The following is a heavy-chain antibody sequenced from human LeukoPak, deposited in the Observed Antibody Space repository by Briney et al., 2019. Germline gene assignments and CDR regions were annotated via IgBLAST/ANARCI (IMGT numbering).Heavy chain of an antibody. J-gene: IGHJ3*02. CDR2: ISGSGGST. Sequence: PGGSLRLSCAASGFTFSSHAMSWVRQAPGKGLEWVSAISGSGGSTYYADSVKGRFTISRDNSKNTLYLQMNSLRAEDTAVYYCAKVQRTTVGMRAYAFDIWGQGTMVTVSS. D-gene: IGHD4-17*01. CDR1: GFTFSSHA. V-gene: IGHV3-23*01. CDR3: AKVQRTTVGMRAYAFDI.